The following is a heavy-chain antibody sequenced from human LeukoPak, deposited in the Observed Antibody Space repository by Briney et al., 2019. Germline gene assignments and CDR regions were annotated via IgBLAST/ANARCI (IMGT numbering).Heavy chain of an antibody. Sequence: GGSLRLSCAASGFTFSSYEMNWVRQAPGKGLEWVSYISSSGSTIYYADSVKGRFTISRDNAKNSLYLQMNSLRAEDTAVYYCAREIAAAGTYYYYGMDVWGQGTTVTVS. J-gene: IGHJ6*02. CDR2: ISSSGSTI. V-gene: IGHV3-48*03. CDR1: GFTFSSYE. D-gene: IGHD6-13*01. CDR3: AREIAAAGTYYYYGMDV.